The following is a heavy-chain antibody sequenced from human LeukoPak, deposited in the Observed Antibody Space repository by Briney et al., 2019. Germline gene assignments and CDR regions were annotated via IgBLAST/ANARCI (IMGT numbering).Heavy chain of an antibody. CDR3: ARGITIFGVVTMRWFDP. CDR2: IYYSGST. J-gene: IGHJ5*02. D-gene: IGHD3-3*01. Sequence: KPSETLSLTCTVSGGSISSYYWSWIRQPPGKGLEWIGYIYYSGSTNYNPSLKSRVTISVDTSKNQFSLKLSPVTAADTAVYYCARGITIFGVVTMRWFDPWGQGTLVTVSS. CDR1: GGSISSYY. V-gene: IGHV4-59*01.